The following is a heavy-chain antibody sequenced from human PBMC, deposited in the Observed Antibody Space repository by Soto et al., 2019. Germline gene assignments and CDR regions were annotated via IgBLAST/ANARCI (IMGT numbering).Heavy chain of an antibody. CDR3: ARTNSGSYFPFDY. CDR2: IIPISGTA. J-gene: IGHJ4*02. V-gene: IGHV1-69*01. D-gene: IGHD1-26*01. CDR1: GGTFSSYA. Sequence: QVQLVQSAAEVKKPGSSVKVSCKASGGTFSSYAISWVRQSTGQGLEWMGGIIPISGTANYAQKFQSRVTITAAESTSTAYMELSSLISEDTAVYYCARTNSGSYFPFDYWGQGTLVTVSS.